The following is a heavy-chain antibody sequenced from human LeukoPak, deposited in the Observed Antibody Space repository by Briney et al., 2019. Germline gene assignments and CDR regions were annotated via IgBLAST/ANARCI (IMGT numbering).Heavy chain of an antibody. CDR1: GDSISGSTSF. D-gene: IGHD2-2*02. V-gene: IGHV4-39*01. J-gene: IGHJ3*02. CDR2: IYHSGST. CDR3: ASYCSITNCYKRAFHI. Sequence: PSETLSLTCSVAGDSISGSTSFWGWIRQPPGKGLEWIGTIYHSGSTYYNPSLKSRVTISVDTSKNQFSVNLSCVTAADTAVYYCASYCSITNCYKRAFHIWGQGTVVTVSS.